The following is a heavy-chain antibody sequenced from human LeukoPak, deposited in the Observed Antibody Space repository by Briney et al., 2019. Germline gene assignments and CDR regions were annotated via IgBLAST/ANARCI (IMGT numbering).Heavy chain of an antibody. J-gene: IGHJ4*02. Sequence: ASVKVSCKASGYTFTSYGISWVRQAPGQGLEWMGWISPYNGNTNYAQNLQGRVTMTTDTSTSTAYMELRSLRSDDTAVYYCARAPRGSSSWYTVYWGQGTLVTVSS. CDR1: GYTFTSYG. CDR3: ARAPRGSSSWYTVY. D-gene: IGHD6-13*01. CDR2: ISPYNGNT. V-gene: IGHV1-18*01.